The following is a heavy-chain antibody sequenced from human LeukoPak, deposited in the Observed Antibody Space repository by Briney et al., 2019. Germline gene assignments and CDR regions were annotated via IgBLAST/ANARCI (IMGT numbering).Heavy chain of an antibody. CDR1: GYTFTYRY. CDR2: INPNSGGT. Sequence: GASVKVSCKASGYTFTYRYLHWVRPAPGQGLEWMGWINPNSGGTNYAQKFQGRVTMTRDTSISTAYMELSRLRSDDTAVYYCARDSRSSSWYSLDYWGQGTLVTVSS. V-gene: IGHV1-2*02. J-gene: IGHJ4*02. D-gene: IGHD6-13*01. CDR3: ARDSRSSSWYSLDY.